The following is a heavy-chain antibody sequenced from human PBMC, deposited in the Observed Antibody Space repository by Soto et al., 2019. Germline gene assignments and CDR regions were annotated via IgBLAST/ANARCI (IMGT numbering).Heavy chain of an antibody. V-gene: IGHV1-69*06. CDR3: ARGIMGDYDFWSGYYTGHDYYYGMDA. CDR1: GGTFSSYA. CDR2: IIPIFGTA. D-gene: IGHD3-3*01. J-gene: IGHJ6*02. Sequence: ASVKVSCKASGGTFSSYAISWVRQAPGQGLEWMGGIIPIFGTANYAQKFQGRVTITADKSTSTAYMELSSLRSEDTAVYYCARGIMGDYDFWSGYYTGHDYYYGMDAWGQGTTVTVSS.